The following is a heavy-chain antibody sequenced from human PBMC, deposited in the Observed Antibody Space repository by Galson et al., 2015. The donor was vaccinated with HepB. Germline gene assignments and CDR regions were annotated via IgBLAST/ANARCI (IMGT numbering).Heavy chain of an antibody. CDR3: ARVESTGGELSNPYYFDH. D-gene: IGHD3-16*02. Sequence: SLRLSCAASGFTFSSYAMHWVRQAPGKGLEWVATISYEGSHKYYVDSLEGRFTISRDNSKNTLYLQMNSLRTDDTAVYYCARVESTGGELSNPYYFDHWGQGTLVTVSS. V-gene: IGHV3-30*04. J-gene: IGHJ4*02. CDR2: ISYEGSHK. CDR1: GFTFSSYA.